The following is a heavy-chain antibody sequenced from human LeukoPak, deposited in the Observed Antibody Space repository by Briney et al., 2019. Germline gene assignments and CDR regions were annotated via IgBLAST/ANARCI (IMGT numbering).Heavy chain of an antibody. V-gene: IGHV4-38-2*01. CDR1: GYSISSGYF. Sequence: PSETRSLTCAVSGYSISSGYFWGWIRQPPGKGLEWIGTIYHSGTTYYNSSLKSRATTSADTSKNEFSLKLSSVTAADTAVYYCARQGGGLVIDYWGQGTLVTVSS. CDR2: IYHSGTT. CDR3: ARQGGGLVIDY. J-gene: IGHJ4*02. D-gene: IGHD3/OR15-3a*01.